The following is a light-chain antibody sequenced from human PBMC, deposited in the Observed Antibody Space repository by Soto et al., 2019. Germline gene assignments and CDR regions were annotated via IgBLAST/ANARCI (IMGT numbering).Light chain of an antibody. CDR3: SSYTSSSTL. CDR2: DVS. V-gene: IGLV2-14*01. Sequence: QSVLTDPASVSGSPGQSITISCTGTSSDVGGYNYVSWYQQHPGKAPKLMIYDVSNRPSGVSNRFSGSKSGNTASLTISGLQAEDEADYYCSSYTSSSTLFGTGTKVTVL. CDR1: SSDVGGYNY. J-gene: IGLJ1*01.